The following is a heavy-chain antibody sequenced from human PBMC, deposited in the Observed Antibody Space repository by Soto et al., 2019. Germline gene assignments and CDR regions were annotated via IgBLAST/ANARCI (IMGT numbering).Heavy chain of an antibody. Sequence: GAPVKVCCKASCYTFSSYCISWGRQAPGKGVEGVGWISAYNGNTNYAQKLQGRVTMTTDTSTSTAYMELRSLRSDDTAVYYCARGDYDFWSGYYTGIAYYYYMDVWGKGTTVTVSS. V-gene: IGHV1-18*01. CDR1: CYTFSSYC. D-gene: IGHD3-3*01. CDR2: ISAYNGNT. CDR3: ARGDYDFWSGYYTGIAYYYYMDV. J-gene: IGHJ6*03.